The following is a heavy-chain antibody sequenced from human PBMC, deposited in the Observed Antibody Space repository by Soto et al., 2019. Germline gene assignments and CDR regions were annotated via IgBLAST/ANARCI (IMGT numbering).Heavy chain of an antibody. V-gene: IGHV1-69*02. CDR1: GGTFSSYT. Sequence: QVQLVQSGAEVKKPGSSVKVSCKASGGTFSSYTISWVRQAPGQGLEWMGRIIPILDIANYAQKVQGRVTITADKSTSTAYVELSSLRSGDTAEYYCAIPRDRGSDDGWYFDVWGRGTLVTVAS. CDR2: IIPILDIA. D-gene: IGHD1-26*01. J-gene: IGHJ2*01. CDR3: AIPRDRGSDDGWYFDV.